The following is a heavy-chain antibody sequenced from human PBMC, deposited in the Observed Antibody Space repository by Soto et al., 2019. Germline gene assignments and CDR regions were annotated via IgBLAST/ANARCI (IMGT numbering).Heavy chain of an antibody. V-gene: IGHV3-33*01. Sequence: QVQLVESGGGVVQPGTSLRLSCAASGFTFSNHGMHWVRQAPGKGLEWVAVMPHDGSYQYYADSVKGRFTISRDNSKNTLYLAMNSLRPEDTAVYYCARDDDYDENGFDYWGQGILVTVSS. J-gene: IGHJ4*02. D-gene: IGHD4-17*01. CDR2: MPHDGSYQ. CDR1: GFTFSNHG. CDR3: ARDDDYDENGFDY.